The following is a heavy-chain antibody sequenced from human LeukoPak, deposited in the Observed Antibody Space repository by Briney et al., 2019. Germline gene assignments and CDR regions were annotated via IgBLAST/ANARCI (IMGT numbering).Heavy chain of an antibody. CDR2: IYHSGST. CDR3: ARGVRGQQLVYYYYYYMDV. J-gene: IGHJ6*03. V-gene: IGHV4-38-2*02. Sequence: SETLSLTCTVSGYSISSGYYWGWIRQPPGKGLEWIGSIYHSGSTYYNPSLKSRVTISVDTSKNQFSLKLSSVTAADTAVYYRARGVRGQQLVYYYYYYMDVWGKGTTVTVSS. CDR1: GYSISSGYY. D-gene: IGHD6-13*01.